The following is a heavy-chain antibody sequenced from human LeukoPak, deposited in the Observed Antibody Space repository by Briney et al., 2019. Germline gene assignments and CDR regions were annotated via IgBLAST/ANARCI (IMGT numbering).Heavy chain of an antibody. CDR2: IIPIFGTA. Sequence: SVKVSSKASGGTFISYAISWVRQAPGQGLEWMGGIIPIFGTANYAQKFQGRVTITADKSTSTAYMELSSLRSEDTAVYYCARGDTAMAFYYFDYGGQGTLVTVSS. CDR1: GGTFISYA. CDR3: ARGDTAMAFYYFDY. J-gene: IGHJ4*02. V-gene: IGHV1-69*06. D-gene: IGHD5-18*01.